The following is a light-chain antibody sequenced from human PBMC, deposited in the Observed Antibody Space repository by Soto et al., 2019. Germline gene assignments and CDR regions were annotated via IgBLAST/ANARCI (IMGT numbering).Light chain of an antibody. J-gene: IGKJ2*01. CDR2: GAS. Sequence: EIVMTQSPATLSVSPGERATLSCRASQSVSSNLAWYQQKPGQAPRLLIYGASTRATVIPARFSGSRSGTELTLTIRSLQSEDFAVYYCQQYNNWPYTFGQGTKLEIK. CDR3: QQYNNWPYT. V-gene: IGKV3-15*01. CDR1: QSVSSN.